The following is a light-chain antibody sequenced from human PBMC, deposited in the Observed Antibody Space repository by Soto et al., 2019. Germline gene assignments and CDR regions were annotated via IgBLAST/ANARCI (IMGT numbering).Light chain of an antibody. J-gene: IGLJ2*01. CDR3: SSYTTTSTWV. CDR1: ITDVGSSNY. V-gene: IGLV2-14*01. Sequence: QSALTQPASVSGSPGQSITISCTGTITDVGSSNYVSWYKQHPGKAPKLMIYDVSNRPSGVSNRFSGSKSGNTASLTISGLQAEDEAAYYCSSYTTTSTWVFGGGTTVTVL. CDR2: DVS.